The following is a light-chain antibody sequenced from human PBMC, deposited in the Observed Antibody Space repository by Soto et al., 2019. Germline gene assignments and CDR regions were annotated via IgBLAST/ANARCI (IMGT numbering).Light chain of an antibody. Sequence: DIQMTQSPSTLSASVGDRVTITCRASQTLSSWLAWYQQKPGKAPKLLIYDVSSLESGVPSRFSGSGSGTEFTLTISSVQPDDFATYYCQQYNSYSLTFGGGTKVEIK. J-gene: IGKJ4*01. CDR2: DVS. CDR1: QTLSSW. V-gene: IGKV1-5*01. CDR3: QQYNSYSLT.